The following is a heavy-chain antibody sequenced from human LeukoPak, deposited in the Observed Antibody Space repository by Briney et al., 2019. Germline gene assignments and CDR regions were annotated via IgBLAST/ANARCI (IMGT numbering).Heavy chain of an antibody. Sequence: GGSLRLSCAASGFIFSDYAMHWVRQAPGKGLEWVALVSYDGRNENYADSVKGRFTISRDTSKSTLYLQMNSLRGEDTAVYYCARGPRYSFYWGQGTLVSVSS. V-gene: IGHV3-30*04. CDR2: VSYDGRNE. CDR3: ARGPRYSFY. J-gene: IGHJ4*02. CDR1: GFIFSDYA. D-gene: IGHD6-13*01.